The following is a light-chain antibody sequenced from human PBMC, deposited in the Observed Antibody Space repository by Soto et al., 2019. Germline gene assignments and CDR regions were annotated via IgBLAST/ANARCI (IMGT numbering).Light chain of an antibody. Sequence: QSVLTQPASVSGSPGQSITISCTGTSSDVGGYNYVSWYQQHPGKAPKLMIYEVSNRPSGVSNRFSGSKSGNTASLTISGLQAEDEAAYYCTSFTSSSTFVSGNGTTVTVL. CDR3: TSFTSSSTFV. CDR1: SSDVGGYNY. V-gene: IGLV2-14*01. CDR2: EVS. J-gene: IGLJ1*01.